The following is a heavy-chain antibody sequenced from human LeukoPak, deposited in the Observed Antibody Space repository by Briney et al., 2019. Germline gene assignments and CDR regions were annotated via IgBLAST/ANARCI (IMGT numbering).Heavy chain of an antibody. CDR2: MYYSGST. D-gene: IGHD6-13*01. Sequence: SETLSLTCTVSGGSISSSSYYWGWIRQPPGKGLQWIGTMYYSGSTYYNPSLKSRVTISVDMSKNQFSLKLSSVTAADTAVYYCAREFGSSWTYYFDYWGQGTLVTVSS. CDR1: GGSISSSSYY. J-gene: IGHJ4*02. V-gene: IGHV4-39*07. CDR3: AREFGSSWTYYFDY.